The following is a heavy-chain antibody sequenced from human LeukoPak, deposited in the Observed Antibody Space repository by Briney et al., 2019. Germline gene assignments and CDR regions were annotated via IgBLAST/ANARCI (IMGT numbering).Heavy chain of an antibody. V-gene: IGHV4-34*01. D-gene: IGHD3-22*01. CDR2: INHSGST. CDR3: ARKNDYYDSSGYYLYYFDY. J-gene: IGHJ4*02. CDR1: GGSFSGYY. Sequence: PSETLSLTCAVYGGSFSGYYWSWIRQPPGKGLEWIGEINHSGSTNYNPSLKSRVTISVDTSKNQFSLKLSSVTAADTAVYYCARKNDYYDSSGYYLYYFDYWGQGTLVTVSS.